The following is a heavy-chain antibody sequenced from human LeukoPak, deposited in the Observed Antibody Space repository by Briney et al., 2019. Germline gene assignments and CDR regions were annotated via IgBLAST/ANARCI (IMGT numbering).Heavy chain of an antibody. CDR3: AAGTAADF. CDR1: GFTFSSYE. Sequence: GGSLRLSCAASGFTFSSYEMNWVRQAPGKGLEWLSYISGSGATIYYGDSVKGRFTISRDNAKSALYLQLNSLRLEDTAVYYCAAGTAADFWGQGTLVTVSS. D-gene: IGHD6-13*01. CDR2: ISGSGATI. V-gene: IGHV3-48*03. J-gene: IGHJ4*02.